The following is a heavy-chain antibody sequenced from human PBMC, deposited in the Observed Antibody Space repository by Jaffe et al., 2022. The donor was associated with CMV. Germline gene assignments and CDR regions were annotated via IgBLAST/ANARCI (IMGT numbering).Heavy chain of an antibody. D-gene: IGHD3-10*01. CDR3: TRDRYRGSVLSSRPGGREPYYFDS. CDR2: INPSGGSP. J-gene: IGHJ4*02. CDR1: GYAFTDFY. V-gene: IGHV1-46*01. Sequence: QVLLVQSGAEVRKPGASVRVSCEASGYAFTDFYIHWVRQAPGQGLEWMGIINPSGGSPIYAQRFQGRVTMTRDTSTRTVYMHLSSLRFEDTAVYYCTRDRYRGSVLSSRPGGREPYYFDSWGQGTLVTVFS.